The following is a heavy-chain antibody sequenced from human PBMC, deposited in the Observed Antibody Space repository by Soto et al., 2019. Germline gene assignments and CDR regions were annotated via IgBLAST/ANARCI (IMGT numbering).Heavy chain of an antibody. J-gene: IGHJ6*03. CDR2: INPNGGGT. V-gene: IGHV1-2*02. CDR1: GYTCTWYY. CDR3: ARESGGATATLDYYYFYMDV. D-gene: IGHD5-12*01. Sequence: ASVKVSWKASGYTCTWYYVLSVRQAPGQGLEWMGWINPNGGGTKYAQKFQGRVTVTRDTSIRTVYMELSSLRSGDTAVYYCARESGGATATLDYYYFYMDVWGKGTTVTVSS.